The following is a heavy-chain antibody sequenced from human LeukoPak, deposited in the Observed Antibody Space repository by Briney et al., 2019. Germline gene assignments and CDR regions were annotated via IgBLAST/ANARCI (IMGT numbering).Heavy chain of an antibody. CDR1: GFTFSNSG. D-gene: IGHD3-16*01. J-gene: IGHJ4*02. V-gene: IGHV3-30*02. CDR2: IRSDESKK. Sequence: GGSLRLSCAASGFTFSNSGMHWVRQAPGKGLEWVSFIRSDESKKFYADSVKGRFTISRDNSKNTLYLQMNSLRAEDTAVYYCAKKGDWGQGTLVTVSS. CDR3: AKKGD.